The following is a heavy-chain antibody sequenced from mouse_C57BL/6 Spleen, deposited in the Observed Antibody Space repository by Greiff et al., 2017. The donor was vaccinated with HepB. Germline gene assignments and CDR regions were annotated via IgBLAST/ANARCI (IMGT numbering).Heavy chain of an antibody. CDR3: ARDSSGRYYAMDY. Sequence: VQVVESGAELAKPGASVKLSCKASGYTFTSYWMHWVKQRPGQGLEWIGYINPSSGYTKYNQKFKDKATLTADKSSSTAYMQLSSLTYEDSAVYYCARDSSGRYYAMDYWGQGTSVTVSS. CDR2: INPSSGYT. D-gene: IGHD3-2*02. CDR1: GYTFTSYW. V-gene: IGHV1-7*01. J-gene: IGHJ4*01.